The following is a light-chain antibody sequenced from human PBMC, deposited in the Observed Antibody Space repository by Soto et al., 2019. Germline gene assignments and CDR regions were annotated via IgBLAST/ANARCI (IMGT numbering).Light chain of an antibody. V-gene: IGKV1-39*01. CDR1: QSISSY. CDR3: QQSYSTPPIT. J-gene: IGKJ5*01. CDR2: AAS. Sequence: DIQMTHSPSSRSESVVDRVTITFRASQSISSYLNWYQQKPGKAPKLLIYAASSLQSGVPSRFSGSGSGTDFTLTISSLQPEDFATYYCQQSYSTPPITFGQGTRLEIK.